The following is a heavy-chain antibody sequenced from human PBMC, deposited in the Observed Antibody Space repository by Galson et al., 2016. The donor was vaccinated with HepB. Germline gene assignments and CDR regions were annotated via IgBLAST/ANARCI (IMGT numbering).Heavy chain of an antibody. J-gene: IGHJ4*02. CDR1: GVSTTSGGYC. CDR2: ICFNGDT. V-gene: IGHV4-31*11. Sequence: TLSLTCAVSGVSTTSGGYCWNWIRQHPGKGLEWIGYICFNGDTYSNPSLKRGITISLGTSKKEVSLTLTSVTAADTAVYYCGRGGDAHKLGKYWGRGTLVTVSS. D-gene: IGHD5-24*01. CDR3: GRGGDAHKLGKY.